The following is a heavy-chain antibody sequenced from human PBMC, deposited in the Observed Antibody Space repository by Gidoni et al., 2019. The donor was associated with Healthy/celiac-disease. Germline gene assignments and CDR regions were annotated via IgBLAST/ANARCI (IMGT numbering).Heavy chain of an antibody. CDR1: GGSIISSRYY. J-gene: IGHJ4*02. Sequence: QLQLQESGPGLVKPSETLSLTCTVSGGSIISSRYYWGWIRQPPGKGLEWIGSIYYSGSTYYNPALKSRVTISVDTSKNQFSLKLSSVTAADTAVYYCARDALSYCGGDCGFDYWGQGTLVTVSS. CDR3: ARDALSYCGGDCGFDY. CDR2: IYYSGST. V-gene: IGHV4-39*07. D-gene: IGHD2-21*02.